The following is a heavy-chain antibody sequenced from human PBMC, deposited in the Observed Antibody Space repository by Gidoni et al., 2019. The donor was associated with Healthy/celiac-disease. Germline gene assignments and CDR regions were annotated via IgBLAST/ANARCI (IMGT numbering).Heavy chain of an antibody. Sequence: EVQLVESGGGLIQPGGSLRLSCAASGFPVCCNSMRWVRQATGKGLEWVSVIYSGGSTYYADSVKGRFTISRDNSKNTLYLQMNSLRAEDTAVYYCARVEYCSSTSCYMGGFDYWGQGTLVTVSS. CDR2: IYSGGST. J-gene: IGHJ4*02. D-gene: IGHD2-2*02. CDR3: ARVEYCSSTSCYMGGFDY. V-gene: IGHV3-53*01. CDR1: GFPVCCNS.